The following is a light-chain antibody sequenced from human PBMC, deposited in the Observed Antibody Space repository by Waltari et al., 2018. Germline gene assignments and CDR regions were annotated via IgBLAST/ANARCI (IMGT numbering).Light chain of an antibody. CDR3: MQGTHWRWT. CDR2: KVS. V-gene: IGKV2-30*01. Sequence: DVVMTQSPLSLPVTLGQPASISCSASHSLVYSDGNTYLNWFHQRPGQSPRRLICKVSNRDSGVPDRFSGSGSGTDFTLKISRVEAEDVGIYYCMQGTHWRWTFGQGTKVEIK. CDR1: HSLVYSDGNTY. J-gene: IGKJ1*01.